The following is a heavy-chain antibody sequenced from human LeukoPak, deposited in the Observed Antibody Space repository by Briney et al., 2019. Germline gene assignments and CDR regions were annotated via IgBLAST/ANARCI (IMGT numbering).Heavy chain of an antibody. CDR1: GDSISSGGYL. D-gene: IGHD1-14*01. CDR3: ARDRNDAFDI. CDR2: IGYSGTT. J-gene: IGHJ3*02. Sequence: PSETLSLTCTVSGDSISSGGYLWSWIRQSPGKGLEWIGCIGYSGTTYYNPSLKSRGTISLDTSKNQISLKLSSVRAADTAVYYCARDRNDAFDIWGQGTMVTVSS. V-gene: IGHV4-31*03.